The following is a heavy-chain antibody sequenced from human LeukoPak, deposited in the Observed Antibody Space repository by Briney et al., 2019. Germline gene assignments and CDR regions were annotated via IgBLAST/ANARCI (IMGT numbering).Heavy chain of an antibody. CDR1: GFTFSSYA. CDR3: AKGSVGASRPDYFDY. Sequence: AGGSLRLSCAASGFTFSSYAMSWVRQAPGKGLEWVSAISGSGGSTYYADSVKGRFTISRDNSKNTLYLQMNSLRAEDTAVYYCAKGSVGASRPDYFDYWGQGTLVTVSS. V-gene: IGHV3-23*01. D-gene: IGHD1-26*01. CDR2: ISGSGGST. J-gene: IGHJ4*02.